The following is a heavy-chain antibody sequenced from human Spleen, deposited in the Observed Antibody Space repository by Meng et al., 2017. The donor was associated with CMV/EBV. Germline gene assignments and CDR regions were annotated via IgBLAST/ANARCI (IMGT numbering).Heavy chain of an antibody. V-gene: IGHV3-33*03. D-gene: IGHD6-19*01. Sequence: GGSLRLSCAASGFSFSFYGMHWVRQAPGKGLEWVAGLWYDGSNKQYGDSVKGRFTISRDNSRNSLYLHMNSLRTDDTALYYCAKGYSSVWSSAEYFQHWGQGTLVTVSS. CDR1: GFSFSFYG. CDR3: AKGYSSVWSSAEYFQH. J-gene: IGHJ1*01. CDR2: LWYDGSNK.